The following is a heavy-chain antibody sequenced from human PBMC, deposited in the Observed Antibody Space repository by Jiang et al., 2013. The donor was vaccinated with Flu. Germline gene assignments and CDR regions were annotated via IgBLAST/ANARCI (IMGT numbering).Heavy chain of an antibody. D-gene: IGHD2-15*01. Sequence: TLSLTCSVSGDSISNYYWNWIRQPPGKGLEWIAYVYYTGSTNYNPSLKSRVTVSVDTSKNQFSLKVNSVTAADTAVYYCARDACSGANCFLDYWGQGILVTVSS. V-gene: IGHV4-59*01. CDR2: VYYTGST. CDR3: ARDACSGANCFLDY. J-gene: IGHJ4*02. CDR1: GDSISNYY.